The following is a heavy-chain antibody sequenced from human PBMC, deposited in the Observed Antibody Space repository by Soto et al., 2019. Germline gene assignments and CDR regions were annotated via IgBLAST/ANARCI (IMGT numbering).Heavy chain of an antibody. CDR2: ISGSGGST. V-gene: IGHV3-23*01. J-gene: IGHJ4*02. CDR3: ARRPPDEQWLVRLLYFDY. D-gene: IGHD6-19*01. CDR1: GFTFSSYA. Sequence: PGGSLRLSCAASGFTFSSYAMSWVRQAPGKGLEWVSAISGSGGSTYYADSVKGRFTISRDNSKNTLYLQMNSLRAEDTAVYYCARRPPDEQWLVRLLYFDYWGQGTLVTVSS.